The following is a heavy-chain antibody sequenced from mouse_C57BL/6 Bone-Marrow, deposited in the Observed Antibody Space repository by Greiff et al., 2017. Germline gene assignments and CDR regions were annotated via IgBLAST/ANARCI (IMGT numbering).Heavy chain of an antibody. CDR1: GYTFTSYW. CDR2: IYPGSGST. CDR3: GLYDGSACFAY. J-gene: IGHJ3*01. V-gene: IGHV1-55*01. Sequence: VQLQESGAELVKPGASVKLSCKASGYTFTSYWITWVKQRPGQGLEWIGDIYPGSGSTNYNEKFKSKATLTVDTSSSTAYMQLSSLASEDSAGFYWGLYDGSACFAYWGQGTLVTVSA. D-gene: IGHD2-3*01.